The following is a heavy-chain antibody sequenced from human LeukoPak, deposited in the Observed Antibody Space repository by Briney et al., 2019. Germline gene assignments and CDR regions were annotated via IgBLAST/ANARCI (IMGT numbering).Heavy chain of an antibody. D-gene: IGHD6-19*01. CDR1: GGTFSSYA. Sequence: GSSVKVSCKASGGTFSSYAISWVRQAPGQGLEWMGRIIPILGIANYAQKFQGRVTITADKSTGTAYMELSSLRSEDTAVYYCASDLAVAGAFDYWGQGTLVTVSS. CDR3: ASDLAVAGAFDY. J-gene: IGHJ4*02. V-gene: IGHV1-69*04. CDR2: IIPILGIA.